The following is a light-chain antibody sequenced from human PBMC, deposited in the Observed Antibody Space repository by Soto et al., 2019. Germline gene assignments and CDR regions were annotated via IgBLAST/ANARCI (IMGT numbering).Light chain of an antibody. CDR2: DAS. CDR3: QQYNNWPPLT. Sequence: EIVMTQSPDALSMSLGERATLSCRASQSVSSNLAWYQQKPGQAPRLLIYDASTRATGVPGRFSGSGSRTEFTLTISSLQSEDFAVYYCQQYNNWPPLTFGGGTKVAIK. CDR1: QSVSSN. J-gene: IGKJ4*01. V-gene: IGKV3-15*01.